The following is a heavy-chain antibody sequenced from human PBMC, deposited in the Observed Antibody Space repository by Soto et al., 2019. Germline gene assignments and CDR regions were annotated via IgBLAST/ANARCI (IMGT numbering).Heavy chain of an antibody. Sequence: SETLSLTCTVSGGSLNNYYWSWIRMAPGKGLEWIGYIYYTGTTKYNASLKNRVTMSVDASKDEFSLNMTSMTAADTAIYYCARDSSNYAFDYWGQGTQVTVSS. D-gene: IGHD3-10*01. CDR2: IYYTGTT. J-gene: IGHJ4*02. V-gene: IGHV4-59*01. CDR3: ARDSSNYAFDY. CDR1: GGSLNNYY.